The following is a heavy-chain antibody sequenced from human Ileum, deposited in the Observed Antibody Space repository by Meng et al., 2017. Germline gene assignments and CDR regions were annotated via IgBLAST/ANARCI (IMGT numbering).Heavy chain of an antibody. CDR3: AREEDIRNYFDY. J-gene: IGHJ4*02. CDR2: INPVNGET. CDR1: GYPFVTYP. V-gene: IGHV1-3*01. Sequence: QVQLVQSGAEVKKPGASVKVSCKPAGYPFVTYPIHWVRQAPEQRLEWMGWINPVNGETKYSRKFQGRITLTGDTSASTAYMDLSSLRSEDTAVYFCAREEDIRNYFDYWGQGTLVTVSS.